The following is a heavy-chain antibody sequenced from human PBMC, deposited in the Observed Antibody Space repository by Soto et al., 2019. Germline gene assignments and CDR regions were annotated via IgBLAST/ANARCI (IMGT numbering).Heavy chain of an antibody. Sequence: PSETLSLTCTVSGGSISSYCWSWIRQPPGKGLEWIGYIYYSGSTNYNPSLKSRVTISVDTSKNQFSLKLSSVTAADTAVYYCARVRGNYYDSSGYYSGEYYFDYWGQGTLVTVSS. J-gene: IGHJ4*02. CDR2: IYYSGST. D-gene: IGHD3-22*01. V-gene: IGHV4-59*01. CDR3: ARVRGNYYDSSGYYSGEYYFDY. CDR1: GGSISSYC.